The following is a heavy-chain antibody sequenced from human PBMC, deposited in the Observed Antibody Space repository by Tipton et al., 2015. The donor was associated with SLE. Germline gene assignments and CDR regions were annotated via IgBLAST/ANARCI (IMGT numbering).Heavy chain of an antibody. V-gene: IGHV3-64*04. CDR1: GFTFSSYA. CDR3: AKEGKTVTFYWFDP. CDR2: ISSNGGST. D-gene: IGHD4-17*01. Sequence: SLRLSCSASGFTFSSYAMHWVRQAPGKGLEYVSYISSNGGSTDYADSVKGRFTISRDNSKNRLYLQMNSLRAEDTAVYYCAKEGKTVTFYWFDPWGQGTLVTVSS. J-gene: IGHJ5*02.